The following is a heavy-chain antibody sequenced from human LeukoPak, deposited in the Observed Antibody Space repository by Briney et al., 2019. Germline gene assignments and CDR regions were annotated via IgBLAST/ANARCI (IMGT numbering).Heavy chain of an antibody. Sequence: GGSLRLSCAASGFTFSSYGMHWVRQAPGKGLEWVAVIWYDGSNKYYADSVKGRFTISRDNSKNTLYLQMNSLRAEDTAVYFCARGGHCSTTSCSNYDGMDVWGQGTTVTVSS. J-gene: IGHJ6*02. CDR1: GFTFSSYG. CDR2: IWYDGSNK. CDR3: ARGGHCSTTSCSNYDGMDV. V-gene: IGHV3-33*08. D-gene: IGHD2-2*01.